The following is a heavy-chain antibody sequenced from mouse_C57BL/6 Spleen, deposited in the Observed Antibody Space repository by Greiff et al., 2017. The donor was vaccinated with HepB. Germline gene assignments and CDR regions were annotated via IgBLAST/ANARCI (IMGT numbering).Heavy chain of an antibody. Sequence: VHVKQSGPELVKPGASVKIPCKASGYTFTDYNMDWVKQSHGKSLEWIGDINPNNGGTIYNQKFKGKATLTVDKSSSTAYMELRSLTSEDTAVYYCARAITTNAMDYWGQGTSVTVSS. CDR3: ARAITTNAMDY. V-gene: IGHV1-18*01. CDR1: GYTFTDYN. J-gene: IGHJ4*01. D-gene: IGHD1-1*01. CDR2: INPNNGGT.